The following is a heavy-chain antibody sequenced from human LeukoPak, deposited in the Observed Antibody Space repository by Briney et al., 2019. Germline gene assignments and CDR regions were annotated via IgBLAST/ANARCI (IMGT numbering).Heavy chain of an antibody. J-gene: IGHJ3*02. D-gene: IGHD4-17*01. CDR3: ARGAGIDYGDYVEAFDI. CDR1: GGSISSGDYY. V-gene: IGHV4-30-4*01. Sequence: PSETLSLTCTVSGGSISSGDYYWSWIRQPPGKGLEWIGYIYYSGSTYYNPSLKSRVTISVDTSKNQFSLKLSSVTAADTAVYYCARGAGIDYGDYVEAFDIWGQGTMVTVSS. CDR2: IYYSGST.